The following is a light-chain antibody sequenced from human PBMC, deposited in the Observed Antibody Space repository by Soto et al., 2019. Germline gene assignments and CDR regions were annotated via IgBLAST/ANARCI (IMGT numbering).Light chain of an antibody. V-gene: IGKV3-20*01. J-gene: IGKJ1*01. CDR1: QSVSST. CDR3: QQYGSSGT. CDR2: GAS. Sequence: EIMMSQSPVTLTVTPGGSATLSCRASQSVSSTLAWFQQKPGQAPRLLIYGASNRATGIPDRFSGSGSGTDFTLTISRLEPEDFAVYYCQQYGSSGTFGQGTMVDVK.